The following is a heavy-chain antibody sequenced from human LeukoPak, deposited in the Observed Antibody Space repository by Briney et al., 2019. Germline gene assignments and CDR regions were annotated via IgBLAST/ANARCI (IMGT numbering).Heavy chain of an antibody. CDR1: GGSISSYY. CDR2: IYYSGST. J-gene: IGHJ4*02. V-gene: IGHV4-59*01. D-gene: IGHD5-24*01. Sequence: SETLSLTCTVSGGSISSYYWSWIRQPPGKGLEWIGYIYYSGSTNYNPSLKSRVTISVDTSKNQFSPKLSSATAADTAVYYCARGGDGYKFGIFDYWGQGTLVTVSS. CDR3: ARGGDGYKFGIFDY.